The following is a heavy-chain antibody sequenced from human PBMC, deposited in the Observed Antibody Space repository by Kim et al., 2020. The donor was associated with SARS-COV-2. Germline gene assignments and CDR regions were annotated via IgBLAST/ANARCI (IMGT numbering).Heavy chain of an antibody. CDR2: VFSSGST. CDR1: GGPMANYF. Sequence: SETLSLTCTVSGGPMANYFWTWIRQTPGKGLEWIGYVFSSGSTHYSPSLKSRVTISLDTSKDKFFLNVYSVTAADTAVYFCARLHLSLLSASSYQFYGLAVWGQGTTVTVSS. J-gene: IGHJ6*02. V-gene: IGHV4-59*13. D-gene: IGHD2-2*01. CDR3: ARLHLSLLSASSYQFYGLAV.